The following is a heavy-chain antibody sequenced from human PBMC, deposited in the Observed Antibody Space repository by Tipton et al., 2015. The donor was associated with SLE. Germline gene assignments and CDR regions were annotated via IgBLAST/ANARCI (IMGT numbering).Heavy chain of an antibody. V-gene: IGHV4-38-2*01. Sequence: TLSLTCAVSGYSISSGYYWGWIRQPPGKGLEWIGSIYHSGSTYYNPSLKSRVTISVDTSKNQFSLKLSSVTAADTAVYYCARGRIAAAAYNWFDPWGQGTLVTVSS. CDR3: ARGRIAAAAYNWFDP. J-gene: IGHJ5*02. CDR2: IYHSGST. D-gene: IGHD6-13*01. CDR1: GYSISSGYY.